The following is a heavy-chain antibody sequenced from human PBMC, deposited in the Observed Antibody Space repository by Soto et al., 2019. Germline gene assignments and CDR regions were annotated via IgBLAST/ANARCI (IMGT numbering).Heavy chain of an antibody. V-gene: IGHV1-3*01. D-gene: IGHD3-3*01. CDR1: GYTFSSYA. Sequence: RPSVKVSCKTSGYTFSSYAIHWVRQAPGQGLEWMGWINVASGNTRYSQKFQDRVTITRDTSASSAYMELSSLRSEDTAVYYCAREHDFWSHYAYDMWGQGTMVTVSS. J-gene: IGHJ3*02. CDR3: AREHDFWSHYAYDM. CDR2: INVASGNT.